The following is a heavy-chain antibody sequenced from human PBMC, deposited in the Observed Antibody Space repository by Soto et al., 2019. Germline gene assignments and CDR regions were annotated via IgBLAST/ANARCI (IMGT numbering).Heavy chain of an antibody. CDR1: GFTFSSYA. CDR2: ISGSGGST. CDR3: AKGGVGCSSTSCYLIQFDY. J-gene: IGHJ4*02. D-gene: IGHD2-2*01. V-gene: IGHV3-23*01. Sequence: EVQLLESGGGLVQPGGSLRLSCAASGFTFSSYAMSWVRQAPGKGLEWVSAISGSGGSTYYADSVKGRFTISRDNSKNQLYQQMESLRAEDTAVYYCAKGGVGCSSTSCYLIQFDYWGQGTLVNVSS.